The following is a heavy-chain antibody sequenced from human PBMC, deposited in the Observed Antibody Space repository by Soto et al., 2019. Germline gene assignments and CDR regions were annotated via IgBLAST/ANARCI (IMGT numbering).Heavy chain of an antibody. J-gene: IGHJ4*02. Sequence: PGGSLRLSCAASGFTFSNAWMSWVRQAPGKGLEWVGRIKSKTDGGTTDYAAPVKGRFTISRNDSKNTLYLQMNSLKTEDTAVYYCTIQITMVRGVITGYWGQGTLVTVSS. D-gene: IGHD3-10*01. CDR1: GFTFSNAW. V-gene: IGHV3-15*01. CDR3: TIQITMVRGVITGY. CDR2: IKSKTDGGTT.